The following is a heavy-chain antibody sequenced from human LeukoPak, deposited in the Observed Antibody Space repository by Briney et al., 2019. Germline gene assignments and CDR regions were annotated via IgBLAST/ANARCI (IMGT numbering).Heavy chain of an antibody. CDR3: AKDPYYYGSGSPNWFDP. Sequence: GGSLRLSCAASGFTFSSYAMSWVRQAPGKGLEWVSAISGSGGSTYYADSVKGRFTISRDNSKNTLYLQVNSLRAEDTAVYYCAKDPYYYGSGSPNWFDPWGQGTLVTVSS. V-gene: IGHV3-23*01. J-gene: IGHJ5*02. CDR1: GFTFSSYA. CDR2: ISGSGGST. D-gene: IGHD3-10*01.